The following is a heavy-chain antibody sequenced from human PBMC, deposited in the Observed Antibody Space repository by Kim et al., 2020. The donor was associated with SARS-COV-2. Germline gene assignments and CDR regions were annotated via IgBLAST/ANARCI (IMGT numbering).Heavy chain of an antibody. Sequence: SETLSLTCTVSGGSISSYYWSWIRQPPGKGLEWIGYIYYSGSTNYNPSLKSRVTISVDTSKNQFSLKLSSVTAADTAVYYCARGVYSSSDYSTWFDPCG. CDR1: GGSISSYY. V-gene: IGHV4-59*13. J-gene: IGHJ5*02. CDR3: ARGVYSSSDYSTWFDP. D-gene: IGHD6-6*01. CDR2: IYYSGST.